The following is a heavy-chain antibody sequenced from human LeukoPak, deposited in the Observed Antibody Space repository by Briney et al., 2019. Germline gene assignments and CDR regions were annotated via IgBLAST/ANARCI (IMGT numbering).Heavy chain of an antibody. Sequence: GGSLRLSCAASGFTLSSYAMSWVRQAPGEGLEWVSAISGSGGSTYYADSVKGRFTISRDNSKNTLYLQMNSLRAEDTAVYYCAKADFGGYSYQFDYWGQGTLVTVSS. CDR2: ISGSGGST. J-gene: IGHJ4*02. V-gene: IGHV3-23*01. CDR1: GFTLSSYA. CDR3: AKADFGGYSYQFDY. D-gene: IGHD5-18*01.